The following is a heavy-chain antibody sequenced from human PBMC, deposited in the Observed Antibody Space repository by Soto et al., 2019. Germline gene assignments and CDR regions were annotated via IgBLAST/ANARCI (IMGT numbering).Heavy chain of an antibody. J-gene: IGHJ3*02. CDR2: IYYSGST. CDR3: SRTNTPASSGPPGSAFDI. CDR1: DGSISSGGYY. D-gene: IGHD6-19*01. Sequence: QVQLQESGPGLVKPSQTLSLTCTVSDGSISSGGYYWSWIRQHPGKGLEWIGYIYYSGSTYYNPSLKSRVTISVDTSKNQFSLKLSSVTAADTAVYYCSRTNTPASSGPPGSAFDIWGQGTMVTVSS. V-gene: IGHV4-31*03.